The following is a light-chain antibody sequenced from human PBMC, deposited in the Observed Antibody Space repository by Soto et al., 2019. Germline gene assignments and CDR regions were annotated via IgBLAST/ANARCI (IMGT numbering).Light chain of an antibody. CDR3: QQLNSYPLT. CDR2: AAS. Sequence: DIQMTQSPSTLSRSVGDRVTITCRASETISSWLAWYQQKPGKAPKLLIYAASTLQSGVPSRFSGSGSGTDFTLTISSLQPEDFANYYCQQLNSYPLTFGGGTKVDIK. CDR1: ETISSW. V-gene: IGKV1-5*01. J-gene: IGKJ4*01.